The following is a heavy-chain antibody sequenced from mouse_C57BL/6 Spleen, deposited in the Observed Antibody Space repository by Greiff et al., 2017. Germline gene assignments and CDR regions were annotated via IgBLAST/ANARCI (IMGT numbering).Heavy chain of an antibody. CDR3: AKSCGSSYWFAY. Sequence: EVQGVESGGGLVQPGGSLSLSCAASGFTLTDYYMSWVRQPPGQALEWLGFIRHKANGYTSASSASVKGRFTISRDKSQSILYLQMYALRAGDSATDNCAKSCGSSYWFAYWGQGTMVTVSA. V-gene: IGHV7-3*01. CDR1: GFTLTDYY. D-gene: IGHD1-1*01. J-gene: IGHJ3*01. CDR2: IRHKANGYTS.